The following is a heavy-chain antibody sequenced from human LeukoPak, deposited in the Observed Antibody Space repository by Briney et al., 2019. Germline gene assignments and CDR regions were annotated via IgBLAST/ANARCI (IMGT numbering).Heavy chain of an antibody. J-gene: IGHJ4*01. Sequence: ASVKVSCTASGYSFTTYYIHWLRQAPGHGLEWMGRINPISGGTDFAQKFRGRVTMTRDTSINTAYMELNSLRFDDTAIYYCARLSRLEPLHNWGQGTQVTVSS. CDR3: ARLSRLEPLHN. CDR1: GYSFTTYY. V-gene: IGHV1-2*06. CDR2: INPISGGT. D-gene: IGHD3-16*02.